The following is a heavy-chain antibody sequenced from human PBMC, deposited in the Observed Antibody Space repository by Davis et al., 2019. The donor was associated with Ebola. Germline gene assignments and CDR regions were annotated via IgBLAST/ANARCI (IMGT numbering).Heavy chain of an antibody. CDR3: TANWIYGSGMDI. V-gene: IGHV3-53*05. J-gene: IGHJ6*02. Sequence: GESLKISCSASGFNFKDYQMSWVRQAPGKGLQWVSTVYKSGTTFYADSVKGRFTVSRDNSENTMYLQMNGLRPEDTAVYYCTANWIYGSGMDIWGQGTTVTVSS. CDR1: GFNFKDYQ. D-gene: IGHD1-7*01. CDR2: VYKSGTT.